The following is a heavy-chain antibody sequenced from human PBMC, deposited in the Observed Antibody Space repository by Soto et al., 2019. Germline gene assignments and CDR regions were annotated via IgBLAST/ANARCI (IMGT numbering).Heavy chain of an antibody. Sequence: GSLLGPCAASGFTFSSYIMNWVRQAPGKGLEWVSSISTSSNYIYYGDSVKGRFTISRDNAKNSLYLQMDSLGAEDTAVYYCATNGKNYDFWKTSSFYGMDVWGQGTKVTVYS. CDR2: ISTSSNYI. V-gene: IGHV3-21*01. CDR3: ATNGKNYDFWKTSSFYGMDV. D-gene: IGHD3-3*01. J-gene: IGHJ6*02. CDR1: GFTFSSYI.